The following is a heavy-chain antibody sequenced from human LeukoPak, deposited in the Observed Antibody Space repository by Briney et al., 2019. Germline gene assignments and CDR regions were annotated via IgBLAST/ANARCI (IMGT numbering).Heavy chain of an antibody. V-gene: IGHV4-4*07. Sequence: SETLSLTCTVSGGSISSYYWSWIRQPAGKGLEWIGRIYTGGSTNYNPSLKSRVTMSVDTSKNQFSLKLSSVTAADTAVYYCARENSVYDFWSGYSYYFDYWGQGTLVTVSS. J-gene: IGHJ4*02. D-gene: IGHD3-3*01. CDR1: GGSISSYY. CDR3: ARENSVYDFWSGYSYYFDY. CDR2: IYTGGST.